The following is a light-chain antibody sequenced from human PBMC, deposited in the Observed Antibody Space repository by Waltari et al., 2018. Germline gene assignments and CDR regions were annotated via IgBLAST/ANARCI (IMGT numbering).Light chain of an antibody. CDR3: SSYTNTKTFVL. V-gene: IGLV2-14*03. CDR2: DVT. J-gene: IGLJ3*02. CDR1: SFDIGVYNH. Sequence: QSALTQPASVSGSPGQSITISCLGTSFDIGVYNHAALYQQYPGRAPKLLIFDVTKLPSGVSDRFSASKSANTASLTISGLQAEDEADYYCSSYTNTKTFVLFGGGTKLTVL.